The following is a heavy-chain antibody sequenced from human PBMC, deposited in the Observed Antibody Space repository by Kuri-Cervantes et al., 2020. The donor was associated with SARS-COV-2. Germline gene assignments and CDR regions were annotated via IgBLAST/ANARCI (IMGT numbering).Heavy chain of an antibody. CDR1: GFTFSNYA. D-gene: IGHD1-26*01. CDR2: ISGSGGDT. V-gene: IGHV3-23*01. CDR3: AKGRQISIVGAIGVGDAFDI. Sequence: GGSLRLSCVASGFTFSNYALTWVRQAPGKGLEWVSAISGSGGDTYYADSVKGRFTISRDSSENTVYLQMNSLRADDTAVYYYAKGRQISIVGAIGVGDAFDIWGQGTMVTVSS. J-gene: IGHJ3*02.